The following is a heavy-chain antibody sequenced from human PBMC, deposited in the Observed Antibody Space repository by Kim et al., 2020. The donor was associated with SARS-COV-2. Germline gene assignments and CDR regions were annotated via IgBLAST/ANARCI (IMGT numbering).Heavy chain of an antibody. J-gene: IGHJ1*01. V-gene: IGHV3-66*01. Sequence: DSVKGRLIISRDHSKNTLYLQMNSLRAEDTAVYYCATVVFYYDAGYFKNWGQGTLVIVSS. D-gene: IGHD3-22*01. CDR3: ATVVFYYDAGYFKN.